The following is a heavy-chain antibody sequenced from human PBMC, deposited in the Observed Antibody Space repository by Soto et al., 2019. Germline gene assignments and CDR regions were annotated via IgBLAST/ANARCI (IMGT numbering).Heavy chain of an antibody. Sequence: QVQLQESGPGLVKPSQTLSLTCIVSGGSISSDDYYWSWIRQPPGKGLEWIGYIYHSGSSYYNPSLKRRVPISMGTSRNRLSLKLSSVTAADTAVYSCATTSPTGSGTSLDPWGQGTLVTVSS. CDR1: GGSISSDDYY. CDR3: ATTSPTGSGTSLDP. CDR2: IYHSGSS. D-gene: IGHD3-10*01. J-gene: IGHJ5*02. V-gene: IGHV4-30-4*01.